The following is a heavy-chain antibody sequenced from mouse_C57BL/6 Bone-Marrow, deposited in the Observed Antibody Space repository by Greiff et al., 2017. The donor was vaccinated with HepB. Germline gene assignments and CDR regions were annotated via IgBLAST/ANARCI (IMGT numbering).Heavy chain of an antibody. V-gene: IGHV1-80*01. CDR2: IYPGDGDT. CDR3: ALYGYDGSYYFDY. J-gene: IGHJ2*01. CDR1: GYAFSSYW. D-gene: IGHD2-2*01. Sequence: VQLQQSGAELVKPGASVKISCKASGYAFSSYWMNWVKQRPGKGLEWIGQIYPGDGDTNYNGKFKGKATLTADKSSSTAYMQLSSLTSEDSAVYFGALYGYDGSYYFDYGGQGTTLTVSS.